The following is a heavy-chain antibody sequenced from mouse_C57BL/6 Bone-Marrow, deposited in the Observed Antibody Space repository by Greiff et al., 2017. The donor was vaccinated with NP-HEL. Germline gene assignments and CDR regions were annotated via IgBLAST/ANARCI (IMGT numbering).Heavy chain of an antibody. CDR2: ISNGGGST. D-gene: IGHD1-1*01. Sequence: EVKLMESGGGLVQPGGSLKLSCAASGFTFSDYYMYWVRQTPEKRLEWVAYISNGGGSTYYPDTVKGRFTISRDNAKNTLYLQMSRLKSEDTAMYYCARVYYYGSWYFDVWGTGTTVTVSS. J-gene: IGHJ1*03. CDR3: ARVYYYGSWYFDV. V-gene: IGHV5-12*01. CDR1: GFTFSDYY.